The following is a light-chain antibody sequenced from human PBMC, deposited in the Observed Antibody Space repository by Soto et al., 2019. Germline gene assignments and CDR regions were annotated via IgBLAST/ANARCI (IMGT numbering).Light chain of an antibody. Sequence: QSALTQPRSVSGSPGQSVTISCTGTSSDVGGYNYVSWYQQHPGKAPKVMIYDVSERPSGVPDRFSGSKSGNTASLTISGXQAEDEADYYCCSYAGSPRYVFGTGTKFTVL. CDR1: SSDVGGYNY. CDR3: CSYAGSPRYV. J-gene: IGLJ1*01. CDR2: DVS. V-gene: IGLV2-11*01.